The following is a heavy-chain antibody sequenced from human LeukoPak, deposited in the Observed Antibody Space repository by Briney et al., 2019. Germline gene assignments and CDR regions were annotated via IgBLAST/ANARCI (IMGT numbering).Heavy chain of an antibody. CDR3: AREVDGSGSYDY. J-gene: IGHJ4*02. CDR1: GGFISSYY. D-gene: IGHD3-10*01. V-gene: IGHV4-59*12. CDR2: IYYSGST. Sequence: PSETLSLTCSVSGGFISSYYWSWIRQPPGKGLEWIGYIYYSGSTNYNPSLKSRVTISVDTSKNQFSLKLSSVTAADTAVYYCAREVDGSGSYDYWGQGTLVTVSS.